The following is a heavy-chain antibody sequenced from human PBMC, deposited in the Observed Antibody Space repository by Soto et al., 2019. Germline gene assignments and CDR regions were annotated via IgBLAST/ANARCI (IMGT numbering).Heavy chain of an antibody. J-gene: IGHJ6*02. V-gene: IGHV4-4*02. CDR3: ARDRGKATFYHNGMDV. CDR2: SYHIGIT. CDR1: GDSISSSHW. Sequence: QVQLQESAPGLVKPSGTLTLTCAVSGDSISSSHWRSWVRQSPGRGLEWMGESYHIGITNYNPSLKSRVSISVDKSKNQFSLKLTYVTGADTAVYYCARDRGKATFYHNGMDVWGQGTKVTVSS.